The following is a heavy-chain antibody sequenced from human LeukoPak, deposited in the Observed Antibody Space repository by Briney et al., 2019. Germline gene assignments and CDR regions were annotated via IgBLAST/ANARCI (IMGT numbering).Heavy chain of an antibody. Sequence: GGSLRLSCAASGFTFSSYWMSWVRQAPGKGLEWVANIKQDGSEKYYVDSMKGRFTISRDNAKNSLYLQMNSLRAEDTAVYYCARDEWLFPGLFDYWGQGTLVTVSS. J-gene: IGHJ4*02. CDR2: IKQDGSEK. CDR1: GFTFSSYW. V-gene: IGHV3-7*01. CDR3: ARDEWLFPGLFDY. D-gene: IGHD3-3*01.